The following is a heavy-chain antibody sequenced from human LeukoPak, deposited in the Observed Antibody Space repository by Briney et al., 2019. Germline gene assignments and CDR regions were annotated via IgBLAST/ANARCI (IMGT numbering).Heavy chain of an antibody. CDR3: ATTTGLGSSWYPYYFDY. D-gene: IGHD6-13*01. J-gene: IGHJ4*02. V-gene: IGHV4-4*07. Sequence: SETLSLTCTVSGGSISSYYWSWIRQPAGKGLEWIGRIYTSGSSNYNPSLKSRVTMSVDTSKNQFSLNLSSVTAADTAVYYCATTTGLGSSWYPYYFDYWGQGTLVTVSS. CDR1: GGSISSYY. CDR2: IYTSGSS.